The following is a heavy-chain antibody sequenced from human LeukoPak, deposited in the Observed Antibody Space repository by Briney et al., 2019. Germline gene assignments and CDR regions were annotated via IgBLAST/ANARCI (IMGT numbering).Heavy chain of an antibody. J-gene: IGHJ4*02. V-gene: IGHV1-2*02. CDR1: GYTFTGYY. CDR3: ARDLYSSSWYWVY. Sequence: ASVKVSCKASGYTFTGYYMHWVRQAPGQGLEWMGWINPNSGGTNYAQKFQGRVTMTRDTSISTAYMDLSRLRSDDTAVYYCARDLYSSSWYWVYWGQGTLVTVSS. CDR2: INPNSGGT. D-gene: IGHD6-13*01.